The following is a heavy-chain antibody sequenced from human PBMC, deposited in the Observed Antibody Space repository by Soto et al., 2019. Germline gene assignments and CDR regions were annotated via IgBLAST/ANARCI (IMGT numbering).Heavy chain of an antibody. CDR1: GFTFSSYA. J-gene: IGHJ2*01. Sequence: QVQLVESGGGVVQPGRSLRLSCAASGFTFSSYAMHWVRQAPGKGLEWVAVISYDGSNKYYADSVKGRFTISRDNSKNKXYLQMTSLGAEETAVYYCASDRGMAAAGHYWYFDLWGRGTLVTVSS. CDR3: ASDRGMAAAGHYWYFDL. D-gene: IGHD6-13*01. V-gene: IGHV3-30-3*01. CDR2: ISYDGSNK.